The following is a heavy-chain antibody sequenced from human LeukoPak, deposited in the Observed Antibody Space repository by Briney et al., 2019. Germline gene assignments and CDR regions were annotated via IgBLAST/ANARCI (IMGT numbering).Heavy chain of an antibody. J-gene: IGHJ4*02. Sequence: ASVKVSCKASGGTFSSYAISWVRQAPGQGLEWMGRIIPILGIANYAQKFQGRVTITADKSTSTAYMELSSLRSEDTAVYYCARAPTVTSVPFDYWGQGTLVTVSS. D-gene: IGHD4-17*01. CDR1: GGTFSSYA. V-gene: IGHV1-69*04. CDR3: ARAPTVTSVPFDY. CDR2: IIPILGIA.